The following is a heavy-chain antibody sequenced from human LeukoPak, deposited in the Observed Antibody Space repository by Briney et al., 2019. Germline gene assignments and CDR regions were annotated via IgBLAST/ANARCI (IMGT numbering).Heavy chain of an antibody. CDR3: ARDLLYYDFWSGYYPPGGVYGMDV. D-gene: IGHD3-3*01. Sequence: ASVKVSCKASGYTFTGYYMHWVRQAPGQGLEWMGWINPNSGGTNYAQKFQGRVTMTRDTSISTAYMELSRLRSGDTAVYYCARDLLYYDFWSGYYPPGGVYGMDVWGQGTTVTVSS. CDR1: GYTFTGYY. CDR2: INPNSGGT. V-gene: IGHV1-2*02. J-gene: IGHJ6*02.